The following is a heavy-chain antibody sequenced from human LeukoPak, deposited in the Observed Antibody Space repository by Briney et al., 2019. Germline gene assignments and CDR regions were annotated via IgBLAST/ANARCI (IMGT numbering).Heavy chain of an antibody. Sequence: GSLRLSCAASGFTFSSYAMSWVRQAPGKGLEWIGSMSYKYSGSTYYNPSLKSRVTISVDTSKNQFSLRLSSVTAADTAAYYCARHGMYSGSESYYDPFDYWGQGTLVTVSS. CDR2: MSYKYSGST. V-gene: IGHV4-39*01. CDR1: GFTFSSYA. J-gene: IGHJ4*02. CDR3: ARHGMYSGSESYYDPFDY. D-gene: IGHD3-10*01.